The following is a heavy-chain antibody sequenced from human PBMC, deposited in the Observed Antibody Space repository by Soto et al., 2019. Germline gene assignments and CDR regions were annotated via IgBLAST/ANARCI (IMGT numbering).Heavy chain of an antibody. CDR3: TTTPRGYCSGGSCYSDYYYYYLAV. D-gene: IGHD2-15*01. V-gene: IGHV3-15*01. CDR1: GFTFSNAG. CDR2: IKSKTDGGTT. J-gene: IGHJ6*03. Sequence: GGSLRLSCAASGFTFSNAGMSGVRQAPGKGLEWVGRIKSKTDGGTTDYAAPVKGRFTISRDDSKNTLYLQMNSLKTEDTAVYYCTTTPRGYCSGGSCYSDYYYYYLAVWGKGTTVTVSS.